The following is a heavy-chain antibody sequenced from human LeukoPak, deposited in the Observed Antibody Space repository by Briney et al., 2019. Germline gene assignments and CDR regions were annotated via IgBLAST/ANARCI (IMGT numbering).Heavy chain of an antibody. D-gene: IGHD3-22*01. Sequence: GGSLRLSCAASGFTFSSYAMSWARQAPGKGLEWVSAISGSGGSTYYADSVKGRFTISRDNSKNTLYLQMNSLRAEDTAVYYCAKLSGYYYDSSGYYPDYWGQGTLVTVSS. CDR2: ISGSGGST. CDR1: GFTFSSYA. CDR3: AKLSGYYYDSSGYYPDY. V-gene: IGHV3-23*01. J-gene: IGHJ4*02.